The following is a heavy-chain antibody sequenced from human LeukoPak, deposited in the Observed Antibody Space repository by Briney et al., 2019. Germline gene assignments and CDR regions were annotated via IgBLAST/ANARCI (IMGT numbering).Heavy chain of an antibody. D-gene: IGHD5-12*01. CDR3: ARVSGYENFDY. CDR1: RGSISSYY. J-gene: IGHJ4*02. V-gene: IGHV4-59*01. Sequence: SETLSLTCTVSRGSISSYYWRWIRQPPGRGLEWIGYIYYSGSTNYNHSLTSRVTISVDTSKNQFSLKLSSVPAADTPVYYCARVSGYENFDYWGEGTLVTVSS. CDR2: IYYSGST.